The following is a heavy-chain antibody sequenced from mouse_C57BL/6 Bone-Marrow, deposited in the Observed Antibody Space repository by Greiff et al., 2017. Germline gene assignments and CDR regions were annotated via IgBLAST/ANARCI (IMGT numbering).Heavy chain of an antibody. CDR3: TRRGYDGSSLYYFDY. J-gene: IGHJ2*01. CDR2: IDPETGGT. V-gene: IGHV1-15*01. D-gene: IGHD1-1*01. Sequence: VQLQPSGAELVRPGASVTLSCKASGYTFTDYEMHWVKQTPVHGLEWIGAIDPETGGTAYNQKFKGKAILTADKSSSTAYMELRSLTSEDSAVYYCTRRGYDGSSLYYFDYWGQGTTLTVSS. CDR1: GYTFTDYE.